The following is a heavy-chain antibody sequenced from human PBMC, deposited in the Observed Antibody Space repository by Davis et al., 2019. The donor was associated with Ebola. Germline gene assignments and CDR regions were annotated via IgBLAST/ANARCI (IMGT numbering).Heavy chain of an antibody. CDR2: IRSKANSYAT. J-gene: IGHJ4*02. V-gene: IGHV3-73*01. CDR3: TSSSSLSGYDEDY. D-gene: IGHD5-12*01. Sequence: GSLRLSCAASGFTFSSYSMNWVRQASGKGLEWVGRIRSKANSYATAYAASVKGRFTISRDDSKNTAYLQMNSLKTEDTAVYYCTSSSSLSGYDEDYWGQGTLVTVSS. CDR1: GFTFSSYS.